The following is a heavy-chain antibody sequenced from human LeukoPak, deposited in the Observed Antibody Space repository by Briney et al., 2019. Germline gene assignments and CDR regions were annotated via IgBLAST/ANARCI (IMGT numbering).Heavy chain of an antibody. D-gene: IGHD6-13*01. CDR2: ICWNSGSL. J-gene: IGHJ2*01. CDR3: GKAHGYSSSLYGS. CDR1: GFTFDEYA. V-gene: IGHV3-9*01. Sequence: SLRLSCAASGFTFDEYAMHGVRQAPGKGLVWVSGICWNSGSLGYADSVTGRFTISRDNAKNSLYLQMNSLRAEGTALYYDGKAHGYSSSLYGSWGRRTRLTVSS.